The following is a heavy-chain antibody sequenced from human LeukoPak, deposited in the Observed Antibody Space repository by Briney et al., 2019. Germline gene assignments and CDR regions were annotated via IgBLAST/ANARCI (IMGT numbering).Heavy chain of an antibody. J-gene: IGHJ4*02. Sequence: SETLSLTCAVYGGSFNGYYWSWIRQPPGKGLEWIGEINHSGSTNYNPSLKSRVTISVDTSKNQFSLKLSSVTAADTAVYYCARGVRRFGELLDWGQGTPVTVSS. D-gene: IGHD3-10*01. CDR2: INHSGST. CDR3: ARGVRRFGELLD. CDR1: GGSFNGYY. V-gene: IGHV4-34*01.